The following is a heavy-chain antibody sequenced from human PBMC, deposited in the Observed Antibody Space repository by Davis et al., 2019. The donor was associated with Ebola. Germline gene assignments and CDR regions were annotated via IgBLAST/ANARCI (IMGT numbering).Heavy chain of an antibody. Sequence: PGGSLRLSCTVSGGSISSYYWSWIRQPPGKGLEWIGYIYYSGSTNYNPSLKSRVTISVDTSKNQFSLKLSSVTAADTAVFYCARGKLVTYGRARWFDPWGQGALVTVSS. CDR2: IYYSGST. CDR3: ARGKLVTYGRARWFDP. V-gene: IGHV4-59*12. J-gene: IGHJ5*02. CDR1: GGSISSYY. D-gene: IGHD2-21*02.